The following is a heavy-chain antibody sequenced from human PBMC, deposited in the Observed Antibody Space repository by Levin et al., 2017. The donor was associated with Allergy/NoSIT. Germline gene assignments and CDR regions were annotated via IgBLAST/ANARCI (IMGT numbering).Heavy chain of an antibody. V-gene: IGHV4-31*03. CDR2: IYYSGST. D-gene: IGHD5-24*01. Sequence: SETLSLTCTVSGGSISGGGYHWTWIRQHPEKGLEWIGYIYYSGSTFYNPSLKSRIIISVDTSKNQFPLNVSPVTTAGTAVYYSAREDGSTLDFWGQGALVTVAS. J-gene: IGHJ4*02. CDR3: AREDGSTLDF. CDR1: GGSISGGGYH.